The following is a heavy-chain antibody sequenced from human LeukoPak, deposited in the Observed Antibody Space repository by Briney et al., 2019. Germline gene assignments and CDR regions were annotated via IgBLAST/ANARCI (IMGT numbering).Heavy chain of an antibody. CDR1: GFTFRTYA. J-gene: IGHJ6*02. D-gene: IGHD3-10*01. Sequence: QPGGSLRLSCAASGFTFRTYAMSWVRQVPGKGLEWVSGISGSGGSTPYADSVKGRFTISRDNSKNTLYLQMNSLRVEDTAVYYCAKSYYYYDSGRSYYGMDVWGQGTTVTVSS. V-gene: IGHV3-23*01. CDR2: ISGSGGST. CDR3: AKSYYYYDSGRSYYGMDV.